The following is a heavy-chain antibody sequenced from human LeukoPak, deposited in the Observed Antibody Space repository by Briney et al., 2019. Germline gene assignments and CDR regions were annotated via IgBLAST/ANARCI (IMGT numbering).Heavy chain of an antibody. D-gene: IGHD1-26*01. Sequence: GRSLRLSCAASGFTFSSYGMHWVRQAPGKGLEWVSAISGSGGSTYYADSVKGRFTISRDNSKNTLYLQMNSLRAEDTAVYYCAKAPPGSRETPHWGQGTLVTVSS. CDR2: ISGSGGST. J-gene: IGHJ4*02. CDR1: GFTFSSYG. V-gene: IGHV3-23*01. CDR3: AKAPPGSRETPH.